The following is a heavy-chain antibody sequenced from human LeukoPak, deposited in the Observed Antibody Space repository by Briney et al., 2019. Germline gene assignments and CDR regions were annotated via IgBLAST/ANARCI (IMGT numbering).Heavy chain of an antibody. Sequence: SETLSLTCTVSGDSISSSNYYWGWIRQPPGEGLEWIGSIYYSGSTYYNPSLKSRVTISVDTSKNQFSLKLTSVTAADTAVYYCARMGRDIVATIDEPAAHDYWGQGTLVTVSS. CDR3: ARMGRDIVATIDEPAAHDY. D-gene: IGHD5-12*01. CDR1: GDSISSSNYY. CDR2: IYYSGST. J-gene: IGHJ4*02. V-gene: IGHV4-39*01.